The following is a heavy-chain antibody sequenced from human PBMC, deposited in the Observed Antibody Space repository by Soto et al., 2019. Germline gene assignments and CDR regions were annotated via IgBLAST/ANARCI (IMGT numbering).Heavy chain of an antibody. V-gene: IGHV1-2*04. CDR1: GYTFTGYY. D-gene: IGHD2-2*01. CDR2: INPNSGGT. CDR3: ARTHCISTSCYSPYYYYGMAV. Sequence: ASVKVSCKASGYTFTGYYMHWVRQAPGQGLEWMGWINPNSGGTNYAQKFQGWVTMTRDTSISTAYMELSRLRSDDTAVYYCARTHCISTSCYSPYYYYGMAVWGQGTTVTVSS. J-gene: IGHJ6*02.